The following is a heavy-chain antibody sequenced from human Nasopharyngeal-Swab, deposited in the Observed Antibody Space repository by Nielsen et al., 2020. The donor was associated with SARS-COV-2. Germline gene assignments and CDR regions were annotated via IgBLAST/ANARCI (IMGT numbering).Heavy chain of an antibody. J-gene: IGHJ4*02. CDR2: ISWNSVSI. CDR1: GFTFDDYA. V-gene: IGHV3-9*01. CDR3: AKGIAAAGSRCLDY. Sequence: SLKISCAASGFTFDDYAMHWVRQAPGKGLEWVSGISWNSVSIGYADSVKGRFTISRDNAKNSLYLQMNSLRAEDTALYHCAKGIAAAGSRCLDYWGQGTLVTVSS. D-gene: IGHD6-13*01.